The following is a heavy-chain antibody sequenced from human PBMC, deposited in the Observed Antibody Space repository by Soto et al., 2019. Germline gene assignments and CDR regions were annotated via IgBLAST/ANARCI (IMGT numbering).Heavy chain of an antibody. CDR3: STEGAAGAALGV. V-gene: IGHV3-21*01. CDR1: GLTVSTYG. J-gene: IGHJ6*02. CDR2: ISRGGESV. Sequence: EVQLVESGGGLVKPGGSLRLSCAASGLTVSTYGMNWVRQAPGKGLEWVSSISRGGESVGNPDSVKGRSLISRDNAKNSLYLPLDMLRVEDTAAYYCSTEGAAGAALGVWGQGTMVTVSS. D-gene: IGHD6-13*01.